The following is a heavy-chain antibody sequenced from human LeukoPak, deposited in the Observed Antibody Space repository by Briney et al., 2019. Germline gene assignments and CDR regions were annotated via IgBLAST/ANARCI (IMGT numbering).Heavy chain of an antibody. CDR1: GGTFSSYA. D-gene: IGHD3-16*02. V-gene: IGHV1-8*02. CDR3: ARDNSVGDIAWWFDP. J-gene: IGHJ5*02. CDR2: INPNSGGT. Sequence: ASVKVSCKASGGTFSSYAISWVRQAPGQGLEWMGWINPNSGGTNSAQKFQGRVTMTRDMSTTTDYMKLSNLRSEDTAVYYCARDNSVGDIAWWFDPWGQGTLVTVSS.